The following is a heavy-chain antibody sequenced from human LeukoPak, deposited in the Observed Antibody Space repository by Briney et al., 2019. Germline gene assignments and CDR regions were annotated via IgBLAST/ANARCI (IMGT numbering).Heavy chain of an antibody. CDR3: ARGTLLWFGYWDNWFDP. Sequence: ASVKVSCKASGYTFTSYGISWVRQAPGQGLEWMGWISAYNGNTNYAQKLQGRVTMTTDTSTSTAYMELRSLRSDDTAVYYCARGTLLWFGYWDNWFDPWGQGTLVTVSS. V-gene: IGHV1-18*01. CDR2: ISAYNGNT. J-gene: IGHJ5*02. CDR1: GYTFTSYG. D-gene: IGHD3-10*01.